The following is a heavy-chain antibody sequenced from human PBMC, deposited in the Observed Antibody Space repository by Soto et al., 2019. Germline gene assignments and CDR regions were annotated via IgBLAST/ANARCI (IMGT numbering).Heavy chain of an antibody. CDR2: IYYSGST. CDR3: ARQRRGVGQWLARSSSPYFDY. Sequence: QLQLQESGPGLVKPSETLSLTCTVSGGSISSSSYYWGWIRQPPGKGLEWIGSIYYSGSTYYNPSLKSRVTISVDTSKSQFSLKLSSVTAADTAVYYCARQRRGVGQWLARSSSPYFDYWGQGTLVTVSS. D-gene: IGHD6-19*01. J-gene: IGHJ4*02. V-gene: IGHV4-39*01. CDR1: GGSISSSSYY.